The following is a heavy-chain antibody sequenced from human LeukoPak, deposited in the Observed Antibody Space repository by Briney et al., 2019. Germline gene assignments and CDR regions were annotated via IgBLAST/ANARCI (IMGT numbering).Heavy chain of an antibody. Sequence: ASVKVSCKASGGTFSSYAISWVRQAPGQGLEWMGGIIPIFGTANYAQKFQGRITITADDSTSTAYMELSSLRSEDTAVYYCARVYLKRDYYDSSAYFSFDYWGQGTLVTVSS. CDR2: IIPIFGTA. CDR1: GGTFSSYA. J-gene: IGHJ4*02. V-gene: IGHV1-69*13. D-gene: IGHD3-22*01. CDR3: ARVYLKRDYYDSSAYFSFDY.